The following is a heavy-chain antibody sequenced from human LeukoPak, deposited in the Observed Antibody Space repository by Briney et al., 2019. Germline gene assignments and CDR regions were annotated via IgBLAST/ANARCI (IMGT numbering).Heavy chain of an antibody. Sequence: ASVKVSCKVSGYTLTELSMHWVRQAPGKGLEWMGGFDPEDGETIYAQKFQGRVTITADKSTSTAYMELSSLRSEDTAVYYCARHHDYGDYYFDYWGQGTLVTVSS. CDR3: ARHHDYGDYYFDY. D-gene: IGHD4-17*01. J-gene: IGHJ4*02. CDR1: GYTLTELS. CDR2: FDPEDGET. V-gene: IGHV1-24*01.